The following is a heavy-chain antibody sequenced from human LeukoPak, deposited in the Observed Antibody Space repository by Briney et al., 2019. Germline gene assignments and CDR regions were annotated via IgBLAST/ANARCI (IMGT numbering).Heavy chain of an antibody. J-gene: IGHJ3*02. V-gene: IGHV3-21*01. CDR1: GFAFSSYS. Sequence: PGGSLRLSCAASGFAFSSYSMNWVRQAPGKGLEWVSSISSSSSYIYYADSVKGRFTISRDNAKNSLYLQMNSLRAEDTAVYYCARLWTDAFDIWGQGTMVTVSS. CDR3: ARLWTDAFDI. D-gene: IGHD3/OR15-3a*01. CDR2: ISSSSSYI.